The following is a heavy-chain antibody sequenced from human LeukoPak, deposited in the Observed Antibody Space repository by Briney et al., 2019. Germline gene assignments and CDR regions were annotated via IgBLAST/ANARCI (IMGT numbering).Heavy chain of an antibody. D-gene: IGHD3-10*02. CDR3: AELGFTMIGGV. CDR2: IRGSGGNT. Sequence: GGSLRLSCAASGFTFSSYALSWVRQAPGKGLEWVSAIRGSGGNTYYADSVKGRFTISRDNAKNSLYLQMNSLRAEDTAVYYCAELGFTMIGGVWGKGTTVTISS. V-gene: IGHV3-23*01. J-gene: IGHJ6*04. CDR1: GFTFSSYA.